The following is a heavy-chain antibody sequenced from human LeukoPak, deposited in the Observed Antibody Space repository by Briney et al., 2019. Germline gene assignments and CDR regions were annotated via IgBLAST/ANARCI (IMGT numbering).Heavy chain of an antibody. Sequence: SETLSLTCTVSGGSISSYYWNWIRQPPGKGLEWIGYIYYSGSTNYNPSLKSRVTISVDTSKNQFSLKLSSVTAADTAVYYCARDRKSHNGYSSSWYIYYYYYMDVWGKGTTVTISS. J-gene: IGHJ6*03. CDR3: ARDRKSHNGYSSSWYIYYYYYMDV. D-gene: IGHD6-13*01. CDR2: IYYSGST. V-gene: IGHV4-59*12. CDR1: GGSISSYY.